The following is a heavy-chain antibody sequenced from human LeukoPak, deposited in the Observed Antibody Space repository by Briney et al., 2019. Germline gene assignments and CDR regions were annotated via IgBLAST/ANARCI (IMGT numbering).Heavy chain of an antibody. J-gene: IGHJ4*02. D-gene: IGHD3-10*01. V-gene: IGHV3-53*01. CDR2: LYNGGNT. CDR3: ARYDGGSGPFDY. Sequence: GGSLRLSCAVSGFTVSSNYMSWVRQAPGKGLEWVSVLYNGGNTYYADSVKGRFTVSRDNSRNTLYLQMNSLRAEDTAVYYCARYDGGSGPFDYWGQGTLVTVSS. CDR1: GFTVSSNY.